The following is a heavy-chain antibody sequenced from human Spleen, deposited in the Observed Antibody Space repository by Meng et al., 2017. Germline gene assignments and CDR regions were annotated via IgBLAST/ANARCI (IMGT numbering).Heavy chain of an antibody. CDR1: GDTFSNSA. CDR3: ARQSSKYSYYGMDV. D-gene: IGHD5-12*01. CDR2: IIPIFGVP. V-gene: IGHV1-69*10. Sequence: SVKVSCKASGDTFSNSAISWVRQAPGQGLEWMGGIIPIFGVPTYAQKFQGRVTITRDTSASTAYMELSSLRSEDTAVYYCARQSSKYSYYGMDVWGQGTTVTVSS. J-gene: IGHJ6*02.